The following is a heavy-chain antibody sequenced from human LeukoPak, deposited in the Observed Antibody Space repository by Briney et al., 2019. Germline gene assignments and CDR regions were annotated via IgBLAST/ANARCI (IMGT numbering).Heavy chain of an antibody. J-gene: IGHJ4*02. Sequence: SETLSLTCSVSDGSISNYYWSWIRQPPGKGLEWIGEINHSGSTNYNPSLKSRVTISVDTSKNQFSLKLSSVTAADTAVYYCARWYSSGYFDYWGQGTLVTVSS. CDR1: DGSISNYY. D-gene: IGHD3-22*01. CDR2: INHSGST. V-gene: IGHV4-34*01. CDR3: ARWYSSGYFDY.